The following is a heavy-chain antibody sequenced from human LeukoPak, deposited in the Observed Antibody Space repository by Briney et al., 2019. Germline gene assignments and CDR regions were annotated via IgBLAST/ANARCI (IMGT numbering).Heavy chain of an antibody. V-gene: IGHV3-7*03. CDR3: ARKDGDYGYYYYYGMDV. D-gene: IGHD4-17*01. J-gene: IGHJ6*04. CDR1: RFTLSSYW. Sequence: GGSLRLSCTASRFTLSSYWMSWVRQAPGKGLEWVANIKQDGSEKYYVDSVKGRFTISRDNAKNSLYLQMNSLRAEDTAVYYCARKDGDYGYYYYYGMDVWGKGTTVTVSS. CDR2: IKQDGSEK.